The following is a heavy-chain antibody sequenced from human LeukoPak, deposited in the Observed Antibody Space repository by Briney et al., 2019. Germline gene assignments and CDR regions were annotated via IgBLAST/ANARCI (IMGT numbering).Heavy chain of an antibody. CDR2: MNPNTGNT. J-gene: IGHJ4*02. D-gene: IGHD3-9*01. Sequence: ASVKVSCKASGYTFSSFDINWVRQATGQRLEWMGWMNPNTGNTGYAQKFQGRVTMTRNTSISTAYMEPRSLRSEDTAVYYCARPRGYYDILTGYYDYHFDFWGQGTLITVSS. V-gene: IGHV1-8*01. CDR3: ARPRGYYDILTGYYDYHFDF. CDR1: GYTFSSFD.